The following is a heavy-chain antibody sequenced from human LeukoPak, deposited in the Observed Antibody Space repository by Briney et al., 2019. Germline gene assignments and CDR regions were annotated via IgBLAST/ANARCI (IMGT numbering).Heavy chain of an antibody. V-gene: IGHV5-51*01. Sequence: GESLKISCSGSAYTFATDYIAWVRQMPGQGLEWMGIIYVGDSYTKYNPSFKGHVLISVEKSIGTAYLHWDSLQPSDTAVYYCARLPSLSTPAIRYFHSWGHGTLVTVSS. J-gene: IGHJ4*01. CDR3: ARLPSLSTPAIRYFHS. D-gene: IGHD2-21*02. CDR1: AYTFATDY. CDR2: IYVGDSYT.